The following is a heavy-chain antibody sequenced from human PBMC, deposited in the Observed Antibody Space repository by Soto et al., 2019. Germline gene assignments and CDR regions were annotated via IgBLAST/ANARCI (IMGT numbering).Heavy chain of an antibody. Sequence: DVQLLESGGGLVQPEGSLRLSCAASGFTFSSYAMGWVRQGPGKGLEWVAGVSIGGSTHYADSVRGRFTISRDNSKNTLSLQMNSLTAEDTAVYFCAKRRGAGGHFDYWGQGALVTVS. V-gene: IGHV3-23*01. J-gene: IGHJ4*02. CDR3: AKRRGAGGHFDY. D-gene: IGHD2-15*01. CDR2: VSIGGST. CDR1: GFTFSSYA.